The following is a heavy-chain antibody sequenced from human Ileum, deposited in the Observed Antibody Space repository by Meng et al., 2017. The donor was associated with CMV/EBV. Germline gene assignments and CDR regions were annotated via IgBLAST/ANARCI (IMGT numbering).Heavy chain of an antibody. J-gene: IGHJ4*02. CDR2: INSDGSST. CDR3: AKSLVDTAMDLDE. Sequence: GGSLRLSCAASGFTFSSYWMHWVRQAPGKGLVWVSRINSDGSSTSYADSVKGRFTISRDNAKNTLYLQMNSLRAEDTAVYYCAKSLVDTAMDLDEWSQETLVTVSS. D-gene: IGHD5-18*01. V-gene: IGHV3-74*01. CDR1: GFTFSSYW.